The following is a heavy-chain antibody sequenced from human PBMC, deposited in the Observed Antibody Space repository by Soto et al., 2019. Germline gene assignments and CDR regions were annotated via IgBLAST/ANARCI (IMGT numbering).Heavy chain of an antibody. Sequence: SATLSLTCTVSGGSISSNYWTWIRQPPGKGLEWIGYVYNSGSTNYNPSLKSRVHISEDTSKSQFSLKVNSMTAADTAVYYFTRYRPEAVAGYTLDSWGHVIWVTVSS. V-gene: IGHV4-59*08. CDR1: GGSISSNY. J-gene: IGHJ5*01. CDR2: VYNSGST. CDR3: TRYRPEAVAGYTLDS. D-gene: IGHD6-13*01.